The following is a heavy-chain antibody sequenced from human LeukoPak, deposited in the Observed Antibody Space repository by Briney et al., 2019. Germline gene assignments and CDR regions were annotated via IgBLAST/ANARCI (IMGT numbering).Heavy chain of an antibody. D-gene: IGHD1-1*01. V-gene: IGHV3-30-3*01. CDR3: ARGLGGTGPDAFDI. Sequence: GGSLRLSCAASGFTVSTYGMHWVRQAPGKGLEWVAVISFDGGSRYYAVSVKNRFTISRDNSKNTLYVEMNSLRAEDMAVYYCARGLGGTGPDAFDIWGQGTVVTVSA. J-gene: IGHJ3*02. CDR1: GFTVSTYG. CDR2: ISFDGGSR.